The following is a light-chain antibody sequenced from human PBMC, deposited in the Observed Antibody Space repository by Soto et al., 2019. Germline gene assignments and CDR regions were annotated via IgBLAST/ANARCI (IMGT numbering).Light chain of an antibody. V-gene: IGLV2-14*01. Sequence: QSALTQPASVSGSPGQSITISCIGTSSDVGGYNYVSWYQQHPGKAPKLMIYQVSNRPSGVSNRFSGSKSGNTASLTISGLQAEDEADYYCSSYTSSNTFYVFGTGTKV. CDR2: QVS. CDR3: SSYTSSNTFYV. J-gene: IGLJ1*01. CDR1: SSDVGGYNY.